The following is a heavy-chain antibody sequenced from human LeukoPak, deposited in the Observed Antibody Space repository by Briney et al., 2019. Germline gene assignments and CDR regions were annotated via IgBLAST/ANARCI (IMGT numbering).Heavy chain of an antibody. CDR1: GGSISSYY. V-gene: IGHV4-4*07. D-gene: IGHD5-18*01. CDR2: IDSSGST. Sequence: SETLSLTCTVSGGSISSYYWSWLRQPARKGLEWIGRIDSSGSTNYNPSLKSRVIMSVDTSKNQFSLKLSSVTAADTAVYYCARVVTAISGSREYYMDVWGKGTTVTVSS. CDR3: ARVVTAISGSREYYMDV. J-gene: IGHJ6*03.